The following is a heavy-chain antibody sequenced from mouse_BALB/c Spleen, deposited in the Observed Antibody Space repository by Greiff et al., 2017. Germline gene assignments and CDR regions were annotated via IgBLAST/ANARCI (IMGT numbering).Heavy chain of an antibody. CDR2: IYPGSGNT. J-gene: IGHJ3*01. CDR1: GYTFTDYY. CDR3: ARGINWDVEAY. Sequence: VHLQQSGAELARPGASVKLSCKASGYTFTDYYINWVKQRTGQGLEWIGEIYPGSGNTYYNEKFKGKATLTADKSSSTAYMQLSSLTSEDSAVYFCARGINWDVEAYWGQGTLVTVSA. D-gene: IGHD4-1*01. V-gene: IGHV1-77*01.